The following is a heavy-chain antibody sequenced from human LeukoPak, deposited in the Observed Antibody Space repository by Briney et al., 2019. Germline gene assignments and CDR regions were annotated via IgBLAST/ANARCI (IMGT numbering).Heavy chain of an antibody. D-gene: IGHD3-9*01. V-gene: IGHV3-23*01. CDR1: GHTYHIFD. CDR3: AKLGARHFDWLLVFDY. Sequence: PGRSLRLSYASSGHTYHIFDVRWAREAPGKGLEGVSVISGSGGNTYYADSVEGRFTISRDNSKNTLYLQMNSLRAEDTAVYYCAKLGARHFDWLLVFDYWGQGTLVTVSS. CDR2: ISGSGGNT. J-gene: IGHJ4*02.